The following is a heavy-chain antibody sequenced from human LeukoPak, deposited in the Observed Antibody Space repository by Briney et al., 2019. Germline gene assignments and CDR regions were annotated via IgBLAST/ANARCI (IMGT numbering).Heavy chain of an antibody. V-gene: IGHV3-23*01. CDR1: GFTFNSYA. CDR2: ISSSGNNT. Sequence: GGSLRLSCAASGFTFNSYAMNWVRQAPGKGLEWVSTISSSGNNTYYTDSVKGRFTISRDNSKNTLYLQMNSLRAEDTAVYYCAKGQDYYGSGAFDYWGQGTLVTVSS. D-gene: IGHD3-10*01. CDR3: AKGQDYYGSGAFDY. J-gene: IGHJ4*02.